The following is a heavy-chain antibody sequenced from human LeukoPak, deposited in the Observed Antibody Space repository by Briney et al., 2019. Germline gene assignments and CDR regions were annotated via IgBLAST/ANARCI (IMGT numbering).Heavy chain of an antibody. V-gene: IGHV1-2*02. D-gene: IGHD3-9*01. CDR1: GYTFTGYY. J-gene: IGHJ4*02. Sequence: ASVKVSCKASGYTFTGYYMHWVRQAPGQGLEWMGWINPNSGGTNYAQKFQGRVTMTRDTSISTAYMELSRLRSDGTAVYYCARGRYDILTGYSDWGQGTLVTVSS. CDR3: ARGRYDILTGYSD. CDR2: INPNSGGT.